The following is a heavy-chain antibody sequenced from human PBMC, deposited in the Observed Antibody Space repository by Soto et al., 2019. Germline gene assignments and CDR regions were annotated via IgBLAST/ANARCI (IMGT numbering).Heavy chain of an antibody. Sequence: QVQLVESGGGVVQPGKSVRLSCAASGFIFSNYAMHWVRQAPGKGLEWVADISHDGRNKYHADSVGGRFTISRDNSKNTLYLQMDSLTAEDTAFYYCAKLPDTILGLSVAHDAFAFWGQGTTVTVSS. J-gene: IGHJ3*01. CDR3: AKLPDTILGLSVAHDAFAF. D-gene: IGHD2-2*01. CDR2: ISHDGRNK. CDR1: GFIFSNYA. V-gene: IGHV3-30*18.